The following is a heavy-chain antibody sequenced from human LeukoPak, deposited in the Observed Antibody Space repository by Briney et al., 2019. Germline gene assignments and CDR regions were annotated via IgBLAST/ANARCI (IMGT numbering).Heavy chain of an antibody. CDR2: IYYSGST. V-gene: IGHV4-59*01. D-gene: IGHD6-19*01. CDR3: ARSSGWSKGALDI. J-gene: IGHJ3*02. CDR1: GGSISSYY. Sequence: SETLSLTXTVSGGSISSYYWSWIRQPPGKGLEWIGYIYYSGSTNYNPSLKSRVTISVDTSKNQFSLKLSSVTAADTAVYYCARSSGWSKGALDIWGQGTMVTVSS.